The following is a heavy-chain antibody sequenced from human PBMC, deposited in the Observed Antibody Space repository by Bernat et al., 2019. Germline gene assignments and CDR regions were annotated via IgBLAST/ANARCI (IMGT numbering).Heavy chain of an antibody. D-gene: IGHD1-7*01. Sequence: QVQLLESGGGVVQPGRSLRLSCAVSGFTFSSYSIHWVRQAPGEGLEWVAVISYDGGNKYYADSVKGRFTLSRDNSKNTLYMQMNSLTPEDTAVYYCARVLYKWNLGDALDIWGQGTMVTVSS. V-gene: IGHV3-30-3*01. J-gene: IGHJ3*02. CDR1: GFTFSSYS. CDR3: ARVLYKWNLGDALDI. CDR2: ISYDGGNK.